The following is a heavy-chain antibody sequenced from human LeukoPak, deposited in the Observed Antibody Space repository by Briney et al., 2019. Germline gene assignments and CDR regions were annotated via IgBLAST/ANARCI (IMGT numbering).Heavy chain of an antibody. CDR1: RFTLNTYA. V-gene: IGHV3-23*01. J-gene: IGHJ4*02. Sequence: GGSLRLSCVASRFTLNTYAVNWVRQAPGKGLEWVSAISSNGDITYYADSVRGRFTISRDNSKNTVFLQMNSLRADDTAVYYCATVKRDCSGGTCYSYDYWGQGTLVTVSS. CDR3: ATVKRDCSGGTCYSYDY. D-gene: IGHD2-15*01. CDR2: ISSNGDIT.